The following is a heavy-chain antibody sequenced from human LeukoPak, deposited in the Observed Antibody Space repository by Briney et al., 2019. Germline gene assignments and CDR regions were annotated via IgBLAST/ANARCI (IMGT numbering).Heavy chain of an antibody. V-gene: IGHV4-59*11. Sequence: SETLSLTCTVSGGSISSHYWSWIRQPPGKGLEWIGYIYYSGSTNYNPSLKSRVTISVDTSKNQFSLKLSSVTAADTAVYYCVRIGGSGSYYNVEGFDPWGQGTLVTVSS. J-gene: IGHJ5*02. CDR1: GGSISSHY. CDR3: VRIGGSGSYYNVEGFDP. D-gene: IGHD3-10*01. CDR2: IYYSGST.